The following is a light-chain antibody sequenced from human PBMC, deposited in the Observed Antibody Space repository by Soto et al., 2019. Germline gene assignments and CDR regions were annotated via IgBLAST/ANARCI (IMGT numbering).Light chain of an antibody. J-gene: IGLJ2*01. CDR1: SSDIGSYNL. CDR2: EGS. V-gene: IGLV2-23*01. Sequence: QSVLTQPGSVSGSPGQSITISCSGTSSDIGSYNLVSWYQQHPGKAPKVIIFEGSRLPSGVSSRFSGSKSGNTASLTISGLRPEDEADYYCSSYAGSNGPVVFGGGTKVTVL. CDR3: SSYAGSNGPVV.